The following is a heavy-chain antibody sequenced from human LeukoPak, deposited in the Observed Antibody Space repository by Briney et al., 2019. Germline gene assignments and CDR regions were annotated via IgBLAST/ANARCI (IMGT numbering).Heavy chain of an antibody. CDR3: VIGVGWQPDY. D-gene: IGHD2-15*01. CDR2: IYKIGTT. V-gene: IGHV4-59*02. J-gene: IGHJ4*02. Sequence: SETLSLTCTVFGDSVTGYYLNWVRQPPGKGLEWIGHIYKIGTTNYNPSLKSRLTISADTSKNQFSLKLRSVAAADTAVYYCVIGVGWQPDYWGQGALVTVSS. CDR1: GDSVTGYY.